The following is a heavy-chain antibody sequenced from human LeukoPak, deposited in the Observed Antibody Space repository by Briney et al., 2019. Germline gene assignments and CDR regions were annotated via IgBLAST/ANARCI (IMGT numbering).Heavy chain of an antibody. CDR1: GGSISSGGYY. V-gene: IGHV4-30-2*01. CDR2: IYHSGST. CDR3: GRARVRGVNY. Sequence: SETLSLTCTVSGGSISSGGYYWSWIRQPPGKGLEWIGYIYHSGSTYYKPSLKSRVTISVDTSKNQFSLKLSSVTAADTAVYYCGRARVRGVNYWGQGTLVTVSS. D-gene: IGHD3-10*01. J-gene: IGHJ4*02.